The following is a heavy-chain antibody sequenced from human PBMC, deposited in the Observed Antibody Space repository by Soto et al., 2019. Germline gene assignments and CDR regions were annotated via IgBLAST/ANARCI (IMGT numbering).Heavy chain of an antibody. CDR2: IGKSGSDR. V-gene: IGHV3-23*04. Sequence: EVKLVESGGGLVQPGGSLRISCKVSGFMFSDYAMTWVRQAPGKGLEWVSSIGKSGSDRDYADSVKGRFTISRDNSENTVYLQMDCLKVEDTALYFCMKVRDYWGQGTQVTVS. CDR1: GFMFSDYA. CDR3: MKVRDY. J-gene: IGHJ4*02.